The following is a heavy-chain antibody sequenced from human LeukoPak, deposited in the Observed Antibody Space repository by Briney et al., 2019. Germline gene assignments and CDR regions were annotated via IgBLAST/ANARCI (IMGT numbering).Heavy chain of an antibody. CDR2: ICYSGST. Sequence: SETLSLTCTVSGGSISSHYWSWIRQPPGKGLEWIGYICYSGSTNYNPSLKSRVTISVDTSKNQFSLKLSSVTAADTAVYYCARDNLYCDILTGYSEVNWFDPWGQGTLVTVSS. J-gene: IGHJ5*02. V-gene: IGHV4-59*11. CDR3: ARDNLYCDILTGYSEVNWFDP. CDR1: GGSISSHY. D-gene: IGHD3-9*01.